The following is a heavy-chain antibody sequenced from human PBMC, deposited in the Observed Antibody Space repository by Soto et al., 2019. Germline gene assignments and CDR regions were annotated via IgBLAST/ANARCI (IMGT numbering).Heavy chain of an antibody. CDR1: GGSISSYY. J-gene: IGHJ6*03. CDR2: IYYSGST. CDR3: ARGAAMITFGGVIVPEYYYYYMDV. Sequence: SETLSLTCTVSGGSISSYYWSWIRQPPGKGLEWIGYIYYSGSTNYNPSLKSRVTISVDTSKNQFSLKLSSVTAADTAVYYCARGAAMITFGGVIVPEYYYYYMDVWGKGTTVTSP. V-gene: IGHV4-59*01. D-gene: IGHD3-16*02.